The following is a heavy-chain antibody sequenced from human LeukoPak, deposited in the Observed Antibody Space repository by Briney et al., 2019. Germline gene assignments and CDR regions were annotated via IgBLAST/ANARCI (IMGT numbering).Heavy chain of an antibody. D-gene: IGHD3-22*01. CDR3: ARVEDSSGYGFDP. V-gene: IGHV4-31*03. CDR2: IYYSGST. CDR1: GGSISSGGYY. J-gene: IGHJ5*02. Sequence: PSETLSLTCTVSGGSISSGGYYWSWIRQHPGKGLEWIGYIYYSGSTYYNPSLKSRVTISVDTSKNQFSLKLSSVTAADTAVYYCARVEDSSGYGFDPWGQGTLVTVSS.